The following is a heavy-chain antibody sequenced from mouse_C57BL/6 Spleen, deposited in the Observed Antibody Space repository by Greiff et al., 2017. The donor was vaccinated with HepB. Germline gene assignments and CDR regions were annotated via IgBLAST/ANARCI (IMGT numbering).Heavy chain of an antibody. J-gene: IGHJ4*01. CDR3: TRAGDYYYGSSRYYYAMGY. D-gene: IGHD1-1*01. V-gene: IGHV5-9-1*02. CDR2: ISSGGDYI. Sequence: EVKVVESGEGLVKPGGSLKLSCAASGFTFSSYAMSWVRQTPEKRLEWVAYISSGGDYIYYADTVKVRFTISRDNARNTLYLQMSSLKSEDTAMYYVTRAGDYYYGSSRYYYAMGYWGQGTSVTVSS. CDR1: GFTFSSYA.